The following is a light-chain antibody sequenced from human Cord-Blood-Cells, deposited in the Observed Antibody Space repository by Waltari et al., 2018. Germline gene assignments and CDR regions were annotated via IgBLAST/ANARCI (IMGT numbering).Light chain of an antibody. CDR2: EGS. CDR3: CSYAGSSTFYV. Sequence: QSALTQPASVSGSPGQSITISCTGTSSVVGGFNLVPWSQQHPGKAPKLMIYEGSKRPSGVSNRFSGSKSGNTASLTISGLQAEDEADYYCCSYAGSSTFYVFGTGTKVTVL. J-gene: IGLJ1*01. CDR1: SSVVGGFNL. V-gene: IGLV2-23*01.